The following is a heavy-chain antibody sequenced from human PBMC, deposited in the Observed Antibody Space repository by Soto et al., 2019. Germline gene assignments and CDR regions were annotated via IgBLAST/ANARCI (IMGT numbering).Heavy chain of an antibody. J-gene: IGHJ4*02. CDR3: ARGLGFCSGGACYEY. CDR1: GFSVSDNY. CDR2: IYAGGDT. D-gene: IGHD2-15*01. Sequence: GGSLRLSCAASGFSVSDNYVTWVRQAPGKGLEWVSVIYAGGDTFYADSVKDRFTISRDASENMVYLQMRSLTVEDTAVYHCARGLGFCSGGACYEYWGQGTVVTVSS. V-gene: IGHV3-53*01.